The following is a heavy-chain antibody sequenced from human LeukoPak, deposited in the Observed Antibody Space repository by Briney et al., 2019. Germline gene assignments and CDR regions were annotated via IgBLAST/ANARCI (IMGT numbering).Heavy chain of an antibody. J-gene: IGHJ3*02. V-gene: IGHV4-39*01. CDR1: GGSISSSSYY. CDR2: IYYSGST. Sequence: SETLSLTCTVPGGSISSSSYYWGWIRQPPGKGLEWIGSIYYSGSTYYNPSLKSRVTISVDTSKNQFSLKLSSVTAADTAVYYCARPTRSSSGWRDDAFDIWGQGTMVTVSS. D-gene: IGHD6-19*01. CDR3: ARPTRSSSGWRDDAFDI.